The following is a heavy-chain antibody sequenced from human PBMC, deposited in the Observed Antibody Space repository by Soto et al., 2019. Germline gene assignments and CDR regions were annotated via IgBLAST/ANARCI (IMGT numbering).Heavy chain of an antibody. CDR3: ARGDERITMVRGVIMGDYYYGMDV. J-gene: IGHJ6*02. CDR1: GFTFSSYS. CDR2: ISGSGGSI. V-gene: IGHV3-23*01. D-gene: IGHD3-10*01. Sequence: GGSLRLSCAASGFTFSSYSMSWVRQAPGKGLEWVSAISGSGGSIYYADSVKGRFTISRDNAKNSLYLQMNSLRAEDTAVYYCARGDERITMVRGVIMGDYYYGMDVWGQGTTVTVSS.